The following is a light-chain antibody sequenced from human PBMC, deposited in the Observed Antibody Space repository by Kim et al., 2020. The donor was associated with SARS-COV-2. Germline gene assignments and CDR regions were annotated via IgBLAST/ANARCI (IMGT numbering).Light chain of an antibody. Sequence: AIQLTQSPSSLSGTVGDRVTINCRASQGISSAVVWYQQIPGQGPKVLIYDASSLERGVPSRFSGSGSGTDFTLTISSLQPEDVATYYCKHFNDYTITFGGGNKVDIK. CDR1: QGISSA. CDR2: DAS. CDR3: KHFNDYTIT. V-gene: IGKV1D-13*01. J-gene: IGKJ4*01.